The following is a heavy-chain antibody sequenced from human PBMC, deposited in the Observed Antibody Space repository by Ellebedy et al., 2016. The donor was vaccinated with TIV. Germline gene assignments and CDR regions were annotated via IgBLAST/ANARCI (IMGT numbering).Heavy chain of an antibody. J-gene: IGHJ4*02. CDR1: GFIFSDHY. CDR2: IRKKTNSYTT. CDR3: TTDLGLDY. V-gene: IGHV3-72*01. D-gene: IGHD1-26*01. Sequence: GGSLRLSCAASGFIFSDHYMDWVRQAPGKGLEWVGRIRKKTNSYTTEYAASVKGRFTALRDDSMNSLYLQMNSLKTEDTAVYYCTTDLGLDYWGQGTLVTVSS.